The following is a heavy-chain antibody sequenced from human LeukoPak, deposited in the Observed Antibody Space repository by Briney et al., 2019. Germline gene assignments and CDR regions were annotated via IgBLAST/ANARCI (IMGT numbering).Heavy chain of an antibody. J-gene: IGHJ4*02. Sequence: SETLSLTCTVSGGSISSGSYYWGWIRQPPGKGLEWIGSIYYSGSTYYNPSLKSRVTISADTSKNQFSLKLSSVTAADTAVYYCAKGSGSYYSFDCWGQGTLVTVSS. V-gene: IGHV4-39*01. CDR2: IYYSGST. CDR1: GGSISSGSYY. CDR3: AKGSGSYYSFDC. D-gene: IGHD3-10*01.